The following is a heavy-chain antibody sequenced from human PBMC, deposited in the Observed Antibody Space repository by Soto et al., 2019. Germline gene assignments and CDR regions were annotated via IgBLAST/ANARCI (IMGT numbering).Heavy chain of an antibody. J-gene: IGHJ4*02. Sequence: QLGGSLRLSCAASGFTFSSYAMSWVRQAPGKGLEWVSAISGSGGSTYYADSVKGRFTISRDNSKNTLYLQMNSLRAEDTAVYYCAKNLFGVVIMSDYWGQGTLVTVSS. D-gene: IGHD3-3*01. CDR2: ISGSGGST. CDR3: AKNLFGVVIMSDY. V-gene: IGHV3-23*01. CDR1: GFTFSSYA.